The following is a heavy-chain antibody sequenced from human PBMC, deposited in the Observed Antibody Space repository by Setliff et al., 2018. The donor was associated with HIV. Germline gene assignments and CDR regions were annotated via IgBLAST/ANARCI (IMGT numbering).Heavy chain of an antibody. D-gene: IGHD3-22*01. CDR3: ARLLYYYDSSGSYNWFDP. CDR1: GVSITSSDYY. CDR2: IYYSGST. V-gene: IGHV4-39*01. Sequence: SETLSLTYTVSGVSITSSDYYWGWIRQPPGKGLEWIGNIYYSGSTYYNSSLRSRVTISVDTSKNQFSLKLSSVTAADAALYYCARLLYYYDSSGSYNWFDPWGQGTLVTVSS. J-gene: IGHJ5*02.